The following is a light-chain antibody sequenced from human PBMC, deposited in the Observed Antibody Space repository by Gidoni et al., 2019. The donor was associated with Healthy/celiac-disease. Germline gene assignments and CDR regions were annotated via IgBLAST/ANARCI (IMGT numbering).Light chain of an antibody. V-gene: IGKV2-28*01. CDR2: LGS. Sequence: EIVLTQSPLSLPVTPGEPASISCRSSQSLLHSNGYNYLDWYLQKPGQSPQLLIYLGSNRASGVPDRFSGSGSGKDFTLKISRVEAEDVGVYYCMQAIQTPRTFGQGTKLEIK. J-gene: IGKJ2*01. CDR1: QSLLHSNGYNY. CDR3: MQAIQTPRT.